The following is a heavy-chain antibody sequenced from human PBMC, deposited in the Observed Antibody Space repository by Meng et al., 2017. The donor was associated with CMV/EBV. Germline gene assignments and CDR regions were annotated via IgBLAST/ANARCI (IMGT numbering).Heavy chain of an antibody. CDR1: GFTFDDYA. CDR2: ISGSGGST. D-gene: IGHD2-2*01. CDR3: AKVGSTSAYYYYGMDV. Sequence: GGSLRLSCAASGFTFDDYAMHWVRQAPGKGLEWVSAISGSGGSTYYADSVKGRFTISRDNSKNTLYLQMNSLRAEDTAVYYCAKVGSTSAYYYYGMDVWGQGTTVTVSS. J-gene: IGHJ6*02. V-gene: IGHV3-23*01.